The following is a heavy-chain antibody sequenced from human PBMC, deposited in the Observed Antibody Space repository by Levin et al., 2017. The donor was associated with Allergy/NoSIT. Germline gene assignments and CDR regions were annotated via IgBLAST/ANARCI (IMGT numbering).Heavy chain of an antibody. Sequence: GESLKISCKGSGYSFTSYWISWVRQMPGKGLEWMGRIDPSDSYTNYSPSFQGHVTISADKSISTAYLQWSSLKASDTAMYYCAQDVKRQVYCSSTSCMTQHWGQGTLVTVSS. V-gene: IGHV5-10-1*01. J-gene: IGHJ1*01. CDR3: AQDVKRQVYCSSTSCMTQH. CDR1: GYSFTSYW. CDR2: IDPSDSYT. D-gene: IGHD2-2*01.